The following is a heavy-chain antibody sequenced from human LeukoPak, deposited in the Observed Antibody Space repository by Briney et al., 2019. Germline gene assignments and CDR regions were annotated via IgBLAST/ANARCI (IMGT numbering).Heavy chain of an antibody. Sequence: SETLSLTCTVSGGSISSSSYYWGWIRQPPGKGLEWIGSIYYSGSTNYNPSLKSRVTISVDTSKNQFSLKLSSVTAADTAVYYCARADYYDSILFDYWGQGTLVTVSS. CDR2: IYYSGST. J-gene: IGHJ4*02. CDR1: GGSISSSSYY. V-gene: IGHV4-39*07. CDR3: ARADYYDSILFDY. D-gene: IGHD3-22*01.